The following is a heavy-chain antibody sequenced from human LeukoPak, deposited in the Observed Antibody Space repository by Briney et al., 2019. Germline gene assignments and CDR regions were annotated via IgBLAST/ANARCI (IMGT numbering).Heavy chain of an antibody. CDR2: ISYDGSNK. CDR1: GFTFSSYG. Sequence: GRSLRLSCAASGFTFSSYGMHWVRQAPGKGLEWVAVISYDGSNKYYADSVKGRFTISRDNSKNTLYLQMNSLRAEDTAVYYCAKDRLLWFGELSPLQHWGQGTLVTVSS. J-gene: IGHJ1*01. V-gene: IGHV3-30*18. D-gene: IGHD3-10*01. CDR3: AKDRLLWFGELSPLQH.